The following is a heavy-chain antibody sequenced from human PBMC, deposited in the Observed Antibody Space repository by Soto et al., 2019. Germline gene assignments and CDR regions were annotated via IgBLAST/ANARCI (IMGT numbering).Heavy chain of an antibody. Sequence: SVKVSCKASGYTFTSYGISWVRQAPGQGLDWMGWISAYNGNTKYAQDLQGRVTMTTDTSTSTAYMELRSLRSDDTAVYYCARFSGGSYNTYYFYYGMDVWGQGTTVTVSS. V-gene: IGHV1-18*01. J-gene: IGHJ6*02. D-gene: IGHD2-15*01. CDR3: ARFSGGSYNTYYFYYGMDV. CDR2: ISAYNGNT. CDR1: GYTFTSYG.